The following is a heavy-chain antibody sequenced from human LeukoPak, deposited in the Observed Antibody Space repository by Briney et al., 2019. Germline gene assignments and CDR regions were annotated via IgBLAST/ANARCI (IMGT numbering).Heavy chain of an antibody. D-gene: IGHD3-9*01. CDR2: IKQDGSEK. J-gene: IGHJ4*02. Sequence: GGSLRLSCAASGFTFSSYWMSWVRQAPGKGLEWVANIKQDGSEKYYVDSVKGRFTISRDNAKNSLYLQMNSLRAEDTAVYYCARESRGYFDWLSNYYFDYWGQGTLDTVSS. CDR1: GFTFSSYW. CDR3: ARESRGYFDWLSNYYFDY. V-gene: IGHV3-7*03.